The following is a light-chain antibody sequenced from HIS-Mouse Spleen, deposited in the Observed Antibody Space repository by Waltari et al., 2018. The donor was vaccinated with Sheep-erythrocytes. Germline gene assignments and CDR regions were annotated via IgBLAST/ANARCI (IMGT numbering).Light chain of an antibody. Sequence: QSALTQPPSVSGSPGQSVTISCTGTSSDVGSYNRVSWYQQPPGTAPKLMIYEVRKPPSRVPDRFSGSKAGNPASLTISGLQAEDEADYYCSLYTSSSTLVFGGGTKLTVL. V-gene: IGLV2-18*01. CDR3: SLYTSSSTLV. CDR1: SSDVGSYNR. CDR2: EVR. J-gene: IGLJ2*01.